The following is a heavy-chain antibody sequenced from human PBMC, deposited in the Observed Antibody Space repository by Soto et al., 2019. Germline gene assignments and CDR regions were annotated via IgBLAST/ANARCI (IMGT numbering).Heavy chain of an antibody. D-gene: IGHD2-15*01. J-gene: IGHJ6*02. CDR1: GSGFISSG. V-gene: IGHV1-58*02. Sequence: SVKVSCKASGSGFISSGIQWVRQAHGQRLEWIGWIVVASGQTNYAQNFRGRVAITRDTSTATAYIELTGLTSEDTAVHFCSADRPDIGVGWWVWGQGTTVTVSS. CDR2: IVVASGQT. CDR3: SADRPDIGVGWWV.